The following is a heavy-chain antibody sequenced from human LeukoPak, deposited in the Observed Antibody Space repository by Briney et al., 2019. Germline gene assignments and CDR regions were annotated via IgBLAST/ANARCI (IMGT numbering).Heavy chain of an antibody. CDR3: ARDLDSSSWYLSVGY. J-gene: IGHJ4*02. CDR2: INPNSGGT. Sequence: GASVKVSCKASGYTFTGYYMHWVRQAPGQGLEWMGRINPNSGGTNYAQKLQGRVTMTTDTSTSTAYMELRSLRSDDTAVYYCARDLDSSSWYLSVGYWGQGTLVTVSS. CDR1: GYTFTGYY. V-gene: IGHV1-2*06. D-gene: IGHD6-13*01.